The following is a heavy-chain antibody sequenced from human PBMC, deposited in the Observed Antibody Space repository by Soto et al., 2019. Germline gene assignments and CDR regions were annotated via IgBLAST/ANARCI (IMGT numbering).Heavy chain of an antibody. J-gene: IGHJ5*02. CDR2: ILPILGIA. CDR1: GGTFSSYT. V-gene: IGHV1-69*04. CDR3: ARESQYCGGGSCYSSWFDP. Sequence: SVKVSCKASGGTFSSYTISWVRQAPGQGLEWMGRILPILGIANYAQKFQGRVTITADKSTSTAYMELSSLRSEDTAVYYCARESQYCGGGSCYSSWFDPWGQGTLVTVSS. D-gene: IGHD2-15*01.